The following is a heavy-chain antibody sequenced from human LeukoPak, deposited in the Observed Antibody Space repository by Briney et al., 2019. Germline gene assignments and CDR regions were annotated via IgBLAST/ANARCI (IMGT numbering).Heavy chain of an antibody. D-gene: IGHD5-18*01. CDR1: GGSISSSSYY. CDR3: ARDREYSGALGY. V-gene: IGHV4-39*07. Sequence: SETLSLTCTVSGGSISSSSYYWGWIRQPPGKGLEWIGSIYYSGSTYYNPSLKSRVTISIDTSKNQFSLRLTSVTAADTAVYYCARDREYSGALGYWGQGTLVTVSS. CDR2: IYYSGST. J-gene: IGHJ4*02.